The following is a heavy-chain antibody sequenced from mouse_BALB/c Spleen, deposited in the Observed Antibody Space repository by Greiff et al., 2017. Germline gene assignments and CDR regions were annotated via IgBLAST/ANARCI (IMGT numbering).Heavy chain of an antibody. CDR3: TRDGTYDGYYWFAY. D-gene: IGHD2-3*01. Sequence: EVQLQQSGTVLARPGASVKMSCKASGYSFTSYWMHWVKQRPGQGLEWIGAIYPGNSDTSYNQKFKGKAKLTAVTSASTAYMELSSLTNEDSAVYYCTRDGTYDGYYWFAYWGQGTLVTVSA. V-gene: IGHV1-5*01. CDR2: IYPGNSDT. J-gene: IGHJ3*01. CDR1: GYSFTSYW.